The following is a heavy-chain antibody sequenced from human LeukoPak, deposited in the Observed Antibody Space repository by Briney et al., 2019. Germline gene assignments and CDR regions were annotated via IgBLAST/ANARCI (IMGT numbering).Heavy chain of an antibody. J-gene: IGHJ6*03. CDR2: IYTSGST. CDR3: ARDYGSPKYYYYMDV. Sequence: SETLSPTXTVSGGSISSGSYYWSWIRQPAGKGLEWIGRIYTSGSTNYNPSLKSRVTISVDTSKNQFSLKLSSVTAADTAVYYCARDYGSPKYYYYMDVRGKGTTVTVSS. V-gene: IGHV4-61*02. CDR1: GGSISSGSYY. D-gene: IGHD4-17*01.